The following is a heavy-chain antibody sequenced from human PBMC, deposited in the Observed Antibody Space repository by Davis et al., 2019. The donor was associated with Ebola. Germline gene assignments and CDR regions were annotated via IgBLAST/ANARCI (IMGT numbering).Heavy chain of an antibody. CDR1: GFSFSNHY. V-gene: IGHV3-74*01. Sequence: GESLKISCSASGFSFSNHYMHWVRQAPGKGLMWVSRINMDGSFTSYAESVKGRCTISRDNAKNTLYLQMKSLRAEDTAVYYCARGDTVIVGQDWYSDLWGRGTLVTVSS. D-gene: IGHD3-22*01. CDR3: ARGDTVIVGQDWYSDL. J-gene: IGHJ2*01. CDR2: INMDGSFT.